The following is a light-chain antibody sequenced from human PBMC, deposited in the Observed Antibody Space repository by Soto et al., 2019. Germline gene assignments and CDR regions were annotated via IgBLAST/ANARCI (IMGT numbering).Light chain of an antibody. CDR2: GSS. J-gene: IGKJ4*01. CDR3: QQRSNWPLS. CDR1: PSVSTN. V-gene: IGKV3-15*01. Sequence: EIVMTQSPATLSVSPGERATLSCRASPSVSTNLAWYQHKPGQAPRLLIYGSSTRATDVPARFSGSGSETEFTLTISSLQSEDFAVYYCQQRSNWPLSFGGGTKVEI.